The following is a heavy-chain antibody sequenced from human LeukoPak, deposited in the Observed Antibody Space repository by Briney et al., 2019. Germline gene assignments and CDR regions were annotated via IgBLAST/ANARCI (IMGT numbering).Heavy chain of an antibody. CDR3: ARLGYDSSGYYFYYYYYYGMDV. J-gene: IGHJ6*02. CDR2: MYPNSGKT. D-gene: IGHD3-22*01. CDR1: GYTFTSYD. Sequence: ASVQVSCQASGYTFTSYDIHWVRQATGQGLEWMGWMYPNSGKTGYAQKFQGRVTMNSNTSISTAYMELSSLRSEDTAVYYCARLGYDSSGYYFYYYYYYGMDVWGQGTTVTVSS. V-gene: IGHV1-8*01.